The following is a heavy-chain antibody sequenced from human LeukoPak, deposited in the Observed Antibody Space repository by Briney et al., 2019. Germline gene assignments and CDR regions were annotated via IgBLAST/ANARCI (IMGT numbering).Heavy chain of an antibody. Sequence: TSETLSLTCTVSGGSISSYYWSWIRQPAGKGLEWIGRIYTSGSTNYNPSLKSRVTMSVDTSKNQFSLKLSSVTAADTAVYYCARDRVVRGVTYFDYWGRGTLVTVSS. CDR2: IYTSGST. D-gene: IGHD3-10*01. V-gene: IGHV4-4*07. CDR3: ARDRVVRGVTYFDY. J-gene: IGHJ4*02. CDR1: GGSISSYY.